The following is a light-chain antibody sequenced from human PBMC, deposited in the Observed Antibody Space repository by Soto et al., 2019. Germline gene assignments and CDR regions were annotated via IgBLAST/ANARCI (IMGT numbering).Light chain of an antibody. CDR3: LQYGRSPPIT. CDR1: QSVSSNY. V-gene: IGKV3-20*01. Sequence: ETVLTQSPGTLSLSPGERATLSCRASQSVSSNYLAWYQQKPGQAPRLLIYGASSRATGIPDRFSGSGSGTDFTLTISRLEPEDFAVYYCLQYGRSPPITFGQGTRLEIK. CDR2: GAS. J-gene: IGKJ5*01.